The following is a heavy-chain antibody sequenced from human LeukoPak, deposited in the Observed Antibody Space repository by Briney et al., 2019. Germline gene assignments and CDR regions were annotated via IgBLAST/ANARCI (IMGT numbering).Heavy chain of an antibody. CDR3: ARVVEMATIDY. V-gene: IGHV1-69*06. J-gene: IGHJ4*02. CDR1: GGTCSSYA. D-gene: IGHD5-24*01. CDR2: IIPIFATA. Sequence: ASAKLSCKSSGGTCSSYASSWVRQSPGQGLGWRGGIIPIFATANYAQKFQGRVTITADKSTSTAYMELTSLRSEAPAVYYCARVVEMATIDYWGQGTLVNVSS.